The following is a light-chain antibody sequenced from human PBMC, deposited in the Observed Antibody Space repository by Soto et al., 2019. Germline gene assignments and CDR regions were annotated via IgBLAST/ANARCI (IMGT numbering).Light chain of an antibody. V-gene: IGKV1-5*01. CDR3: QQYNSYSRT. CDR2: DAS. J-gene: IGKJ1*01. Sequence: DIQMAQSPSPLSASVGDRVTITCRASQSISSWLAWYQQKTGNAHKLLTYDASSLESGVPSRFSGSGSGTEFTLTISSLQPDDFATYYCQQYNSYSRTFGQGTKV. CDR1: QSISSW.